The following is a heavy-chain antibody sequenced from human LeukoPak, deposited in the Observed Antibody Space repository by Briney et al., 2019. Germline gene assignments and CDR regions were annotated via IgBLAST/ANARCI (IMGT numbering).Heavy chain of an antibody. CDR3: ARNFGDFYFDY. V-gene: IGHV3-30*04. D-gene: IGHD4-17*01. J-gene: IGHJ4*02. Sequence: GGSLRLSCAASGFTFSSYAMHWVRQAPGKGLEWVAVISYDGSNKYYADSVKGRLTISRDNSKNTLYLQMSSLRAEDTAVYYCARNFGDFYFDYWGQGTLVTVSS. CDR1: GFTFSSYA. CDR2: ISYDGSNK.